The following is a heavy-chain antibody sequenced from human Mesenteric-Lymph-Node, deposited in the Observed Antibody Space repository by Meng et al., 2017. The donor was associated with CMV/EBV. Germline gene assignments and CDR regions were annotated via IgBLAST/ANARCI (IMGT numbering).Heavy chain of an antibody. CDR3: ARVPGYSHPYDFDY. CDR2: ISYDGSNK. D-gene: IGHD5-18*01. Sequence: GESLKISCAASGFTFSSYAMHWVRQAPGKGLEWVAVISYDGSNKYYADSVKGRFTISRDNSKNTLYLQMNSLRAEDTAVYYCARVPGYSHPYDFDYWGQGTLVTVSS. V-gene: IGHV3-30-3*01. J-gene: IGHJ4*02. CDR1: GFTFSSYA.